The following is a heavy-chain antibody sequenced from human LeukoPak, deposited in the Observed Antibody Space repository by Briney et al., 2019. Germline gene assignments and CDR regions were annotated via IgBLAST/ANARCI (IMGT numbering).Heavy chain of an antibody. CDR1: GFTFNSYG. CDR3: ARDKFGGSSSLIDY. CDR2: IWYDGSNK. V-gene: IGHV3-33*01. Sequence: GGSLRLSCAASGFTFNSYGMHWVRQAPGEGLEWVAVIWYDGSNKFYADSVKGRFTISRDNSKNTLYLQMNSLRVEDTAVYYCARDKFGGSSSLIDYWGQGTLVTVSS. J-gene: IGHJ4*02. D-gene: IGHD6-13*01.